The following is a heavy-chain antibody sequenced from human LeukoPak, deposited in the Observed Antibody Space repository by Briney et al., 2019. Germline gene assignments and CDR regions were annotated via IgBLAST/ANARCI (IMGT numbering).Heavy chain of an antibody. J-gene: IGHJ5*02. Sequence: GGSLRLSCAASGFTFSSYSMNWVRQAPGKGLEWVSSISSSSSYIYYADSVKGRFTISRDNAKNSLYLQMNSLRAEDTAVYYCARDPIRYPINVLRYFDWLLGGWFDPWGQGTLVTVSS. CDR2: ISSSSSYI. V-gene: IGHV3-21*01. CDR1: GFTFSSYS. D-gene: IGHD3-9*01. CDR3: ARDPIRYPINVLRYFDWLLGGWFDP.